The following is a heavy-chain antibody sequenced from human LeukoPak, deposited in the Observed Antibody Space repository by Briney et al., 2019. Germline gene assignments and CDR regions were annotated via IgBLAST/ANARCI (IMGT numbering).Heavy chain of an antibody. CDR1: GFIFSSHW. J-gene: IGHJ5*02. CDR2: ISGSGGSA. CDR3: AKVYDSSSSSWFDP. V-gene: IGHV3-23*01. D-gene: IGHD6-6*01. Sequence: GGSLRLSCAASGFIFSSHWIHWVRHAPGKGLEWVSAISGSGGSAYYADSVKGRFTISRDNSKNTLYLQMNSLRAEDTAVYYCAKVYDSSSSSWFDPWGQGTLVTVSS.